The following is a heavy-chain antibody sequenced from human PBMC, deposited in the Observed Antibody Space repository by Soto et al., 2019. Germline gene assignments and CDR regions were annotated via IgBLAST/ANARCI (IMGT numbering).Heavy chain of an antibody. Sequence: QVQLVQSGAEVKKPGSSVKVSCKASGGSLSNYGISWVRQAPGQGLDWMGGIIPVFGTANYAQKFQGRVTITADESTSIVYMDVTSLRSEDTAVYYCARGDATKIVVTTYYAMDDWGQGTTVTVSS. J-gene: IGHJ6*02. V-gene: IGHV1-69*12. CDR1: GGSLSNYG. CDR3: ARGDATKIVVTTYYAMDD. CDR2: IIPVFGTA. D-gene: IGHD3-9*01.